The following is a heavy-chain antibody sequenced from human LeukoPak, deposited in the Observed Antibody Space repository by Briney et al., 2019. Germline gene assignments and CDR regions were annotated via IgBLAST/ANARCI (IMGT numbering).Heavy chain of an antibody. CDR3: ARGMVVTRHFDY. V-gene: IGHV4-38-2*01. CDR1: GYSISSGYY. D-gene: IGHD4-23*01. CDR2: IYHSGST. Sequence: PSETLSLTCAVSGYSISSGYYWGWIRQPPGKGLEWIGSIYHSGSTYYNPSLKSRVTISVDTSKNQFSLKLSSVTAADTAVYYCARGMVVTRHFDYWGQGTLVTVSS. J-gene: IGHJ4*02.